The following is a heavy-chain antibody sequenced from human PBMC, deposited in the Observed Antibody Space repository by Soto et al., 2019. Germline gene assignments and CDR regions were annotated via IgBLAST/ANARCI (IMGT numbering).Heavy chain of an antibody. CDR3: ATEDPHSNHGTLDFDY. J-gene: IGHJ4*02. Sequence: ASVKVSCKASGYTFTSYYMHWVRQAPGQGLEWMGIINPSGGSTSYAQNFQGRVTMTRDTSTSTVYMELSSLRSEDTAVYYCATEDPHSNHGTLDFDYWSQGTLVTVSS. CDR1: GYTFTSYY. CDR2: INPSGGST. V-gene: IGHV1-46*01. D-gene: IGHD4-4*01.